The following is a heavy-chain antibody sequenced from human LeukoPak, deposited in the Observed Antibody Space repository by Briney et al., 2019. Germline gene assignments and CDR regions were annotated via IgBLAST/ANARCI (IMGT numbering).Heavy chain of an antibody. CDR2: IKEDGSEK. V-gene: IGHV3-7*01. Sequence: GGSLRLSCAASAFTFSSSWMAWVRQARGKGLEWVANIKEDGSEKNYVDSVKGRFTISRDNAKNSLYLQMNSLTAEDTAVYYCARDAGYNRFDYWGQGTLVTVSS. D-gene: IGHD5-24*01. CDR1: AFTFSSSW. CDR3: ARDAGYNRFDY. J-gene: IGHJ4*02.